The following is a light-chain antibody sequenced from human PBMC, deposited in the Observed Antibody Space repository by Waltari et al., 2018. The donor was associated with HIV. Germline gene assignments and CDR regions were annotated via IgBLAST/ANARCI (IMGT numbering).Light chain of an antibody. CDR1: SSAVGSYNL. CDR3: CSYAGSSSVV. Sequence: QSALTQSASVSGSPGQSITISCTGTSSAVGSYNLLSWYQQHAGKAPKLMIFEVSKRPSGVSNRFSGSKSGNTASLTISGLQAEDEADYYCCSYAGSSSVVFGGGTKLNVL. V-gene: IGLV2-23*02. J-gene: IGLJ2*01. CDR2: EVS.